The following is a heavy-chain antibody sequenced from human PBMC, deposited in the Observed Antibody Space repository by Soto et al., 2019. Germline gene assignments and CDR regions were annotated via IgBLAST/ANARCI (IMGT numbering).Heavy chain of an antibody. CDR1: GFTFSSYW. Sequence: EVRLVESGGGLVQPGGSLRISCAASGFTFSSYWMHWVRQAPGKGLVWVSRIKGDASSTSYADLVKGRFIISRDSAENTLYLHMNSLRAEDTAVYSCARGLPGYYGADVWGQGSTVTVSS. J-gene: IGHJ6*02. CDR3: ARGLPGYYGADV. D-gene: IGHD5-18*01. V-gene: IGHV3-74*01. CDR2: IKGDASST.